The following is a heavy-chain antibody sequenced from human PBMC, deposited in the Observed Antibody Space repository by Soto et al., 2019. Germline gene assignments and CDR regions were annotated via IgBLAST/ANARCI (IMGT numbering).Heavy chain of an antibody. CDR2: ISNSGST. V-gene: IGHV4-30-4*01. J-gene: IGHJ3*02. Sequence: SETLSLTCSVSGGSLSSGDNYWSWIRQPPGKGLEWIGYISNSGSTDYNASLKSRVIISVDTSKNQLSLNLSSVTAADTAVYYFASYYDSTRYYYGFDIWGQGTMVTVSS. D-gene: IGHD3-22*01. CDR3: ASYYDSTRYYYGFDI. CDR1: GGSLSSGDNY.